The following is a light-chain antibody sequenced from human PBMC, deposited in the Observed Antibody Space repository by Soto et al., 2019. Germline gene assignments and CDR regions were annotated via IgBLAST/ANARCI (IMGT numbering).Light chain of an antibody. CDR1: QSVSSSY. J-gene: IGKJ5*01. Sequence: EIVLTQSPGTLSLSPGERATLSCRASQSVSSSYLAWYQQKPGQAPRLLMYGVSSRATGIPDRFTGSGSGADFTLTISRLEPEDFAVYYCQVYGPSPPITFGQGTRLENK. V-gene: IGKV3-20*01. CDR2: GVS. CDR3: QVYGPSPPIT.